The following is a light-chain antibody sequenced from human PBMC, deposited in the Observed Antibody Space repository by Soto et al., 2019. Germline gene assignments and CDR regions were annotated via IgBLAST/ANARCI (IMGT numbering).Light chain of an antibody. J-gene: IGKJ4*01. V-gene: IGKV1-9*01. CDR2: AAS. CDR1: QGISSY. Sequence: DIQLTQSPSFLSASVGDRVTITCRASQGISSYLAWYQQKPGKAPKLLIYAASTLQSGVPSRFSGSGSGIEFTLTISSLQPEDFATYYCQQLNTYPPTFGGGTKVDIK. CDR3: QQLNTYPPT.